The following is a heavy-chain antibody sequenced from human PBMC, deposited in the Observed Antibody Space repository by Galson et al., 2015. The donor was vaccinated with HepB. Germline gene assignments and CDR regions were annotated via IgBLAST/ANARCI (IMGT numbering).Heavy chain of an antibody. V-gene: IGHV3-7*03. CDR2: IKRDGSEK. Sequence: SLRLSCAVSGFTFSSFWMSWVRQAPGKGLEWVANIKRDGSEKYFVDSVKGRFTISRDNAKKSLYLQMNSLRAEDTAVYYCARGLGPPYYYYGVDVWGQGTTVTVSS. CDR3: ARGLGPPYYYYGVDV. D-gene: IGHD6-19*01. CDR1: GFTFSSFW. J-gene: IGHJ6*02.